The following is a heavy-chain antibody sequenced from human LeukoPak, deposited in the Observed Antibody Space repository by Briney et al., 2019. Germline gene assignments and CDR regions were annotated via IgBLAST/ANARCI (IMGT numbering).Heavy chain of an antibody. V-gene: IGHV3-66*01. CDR3: ARIRFGELLSYYYGMDV. J-gene: IGHJ6*02. CDR1: GFTVSSNY. CDR2: IYSGGST. Sequence: HPGGSLRLSCAASGFTVSSNYMSWVRQAPGKGLEWVSVIYSGGSTYYADSVKGRFTISRDNSKNTLYLQMNSLRAEDTAVYYCARIRFGELLSYYYGMDVWGQGTTVTVSS. D-gene: IGHD3-10*01.